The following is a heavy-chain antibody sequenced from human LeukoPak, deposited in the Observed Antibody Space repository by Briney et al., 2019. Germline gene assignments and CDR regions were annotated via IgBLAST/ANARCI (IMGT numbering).Heavy chain of an antibody. CDR3: ARGRLGGSGSYYNVLDY. CDR2: ISYSGST. D-gene: IGHD3-10*01. Sequence: KPSETLSLTFPVPGGPISSYYWSWIPQPPGKGLEWIGYISYSGSTNYNPSLKSRVTISVDTSRNQFSLKLSSVTAADTAVYYCARGRLGGSGSYYNVLDYWGQGTLVTVSS. J-gene: IGHJ4*02. V-gene: IGHV4-59*01. CDR1: GGPISSYY.